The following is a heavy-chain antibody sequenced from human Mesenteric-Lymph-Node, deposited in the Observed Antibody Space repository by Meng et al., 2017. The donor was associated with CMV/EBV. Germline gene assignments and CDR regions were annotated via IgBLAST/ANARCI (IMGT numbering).Heavy chain of an antibody. CDR2: ISSSSSST. J-gene: IGHJ4*02. CDR3: ARARAEEGGAASFVY. D-gene: IGHD1-26*01. CDR1: GFTFNSYS. V-gene: IGHV3-48*04. Sequence: GESLKISCAASGFTFNSYSMNWVRQAPGKGLEWVSYISSSSSSTDYADSVKGRFTISRDNAKNSLYLQMNSLRAEDTAVYYCARARAEEGGAASFVYWGQGTLVTVSS.